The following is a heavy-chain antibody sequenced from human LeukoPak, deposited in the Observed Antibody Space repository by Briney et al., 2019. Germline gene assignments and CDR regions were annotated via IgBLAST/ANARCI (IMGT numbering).Heavy chain of an antibody. Sequence: SETLSLTCTVSGGSSSAYYYTWIRQPPGKGLEWIGYIYYSGSTNYNPSLKSRVTISVDTSKNQFSLKLSSVTAADTSVYYCARGVSYYDSSGYYNEYFQHWGQGTLVTVSS. CDR2: IYYSGST. D-gene: IGHD3-22*01. V-gene: IGHV4-59*08. CDR1: GGSSSAYY. J-gene: IGHJ1*01. CDR3: ARGVSYYDSSGYYNEYFQH.